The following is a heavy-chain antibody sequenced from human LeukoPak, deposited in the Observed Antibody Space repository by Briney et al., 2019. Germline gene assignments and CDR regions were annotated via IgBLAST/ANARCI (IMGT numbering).Heavy chain of an antibody. J-gene: IGHJ4*02. V-gene: IGHV4-34*01. CDR2: INHSGST. D-gene: IGHD6-19*01. Sequence: SETLSLTCAVYGGSFSGYYWSWIRQPPGKGLEWIGEINHSGSTNYNPSLKSRVTISGDTSKNQFSLKLSSVTAADTAVYYCARAARGSGWYYWGQGTVVTVSS. CDR3: ARAARGSGWYY. CDR1: GGSFSGYY.